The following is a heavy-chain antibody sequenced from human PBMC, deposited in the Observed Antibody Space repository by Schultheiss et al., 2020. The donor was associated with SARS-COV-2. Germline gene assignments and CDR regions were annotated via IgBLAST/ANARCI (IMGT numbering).Heavy chain of an antibody. J-gene: IGHJ6*02. CDR2: IYHSGRT. CDR1: GGSMRPYY. Sequence: SETLSLTCSVSGGSMRPYYWSWIRQAPGEGLEWIGYIYHSGRTNYSPSLKSRVAIAIATSKNQFDLKLSSVTAADTAVYYCARGGQQLAHYYYYGMDVWGQGTTVTVSS. CDR3: ARGGQQLAHYYYYGMDV. V-gene: IGHV4-59*01. D-gene: IGHD6-13*01.